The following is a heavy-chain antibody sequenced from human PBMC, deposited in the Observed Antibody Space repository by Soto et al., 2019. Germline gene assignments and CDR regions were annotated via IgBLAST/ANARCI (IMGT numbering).Heavy chain of an antibody. CDR2: IYYSGST. CDR3: ASRKSSPYFDY. V-gene: IGHV4-30-4*01. D-gene: IGHD3-10*01. CDR1: GGSISSGDYY. Sequence: SETLSLTCTVSGGSISSGDYYWIWIRQPPGKGLEWIGYIYYSGSTYYNPSLKSRVTISVDTSKNQFSLKLSSVTAADTAVYYCASRKSSPYFDYWGQGTLVTVSS. J-gene: IGHJ4*02.